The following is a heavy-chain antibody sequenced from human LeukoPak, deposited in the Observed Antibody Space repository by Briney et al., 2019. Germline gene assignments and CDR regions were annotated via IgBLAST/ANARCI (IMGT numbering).Heavy chain of an antibody. V-gene: IGHV7-4-1*02. D-gene: IGHD3-22*01. CDR1: GYTFTNYG. J-gene: IGHJ4*02. CDR3: ARDMFNYYDSSGYPAPFDY. CDR2: INTDTEKP. Sequence: ASVKVSCKASGYTFTNYGLSWVRPAPGQGPEWMGWINTDTEKPTYAQSFTGRFVLSLDTSVNTAYLEIRSLKAEDTALYYCARDMFNYYDSSGYPAPFDYWGQGTLVTVSS.